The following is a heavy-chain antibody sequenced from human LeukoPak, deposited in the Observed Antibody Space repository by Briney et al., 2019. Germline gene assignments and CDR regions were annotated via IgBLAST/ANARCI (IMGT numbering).Heavy chain of an antibody. CDR3: ASVDYYGSGSYDDAFDI. V-gene: IGHV4-59*01. CDR2: IYYSGST. J-gene: IGHJ3*02. Sequence: TSETLSLTCSISGGSINNYYWSWIRQPPGKGLEWIGYIYYSGSTNFNPSLKSRVSISVDTSKNQFSLKLSSVTAADTAVYYCASVDYYGSGSYDDAFDIWGQGTMVTVSS. CDR1: GGSINNYY. D-gene: IGHD3-10*01.